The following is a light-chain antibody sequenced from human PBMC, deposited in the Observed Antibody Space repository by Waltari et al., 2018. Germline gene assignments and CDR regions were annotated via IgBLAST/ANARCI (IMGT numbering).Light chain of an antibody. V-gene: IGKV1-33*01. Sequence: QLTQSPSSLSASVGDEITITCQASQAIYDFLSWYQQKPGQAPRLLIYHASNLETGVPSRFSGSGYGTQFSLTISGLLPEDFATYYGLQFDTAWLSFGGGTKVEIK. CDR2: HAS. CDR1: QAIYDF. CDR3: LQFDTAWLS. J-gene: IGKJ4*01.